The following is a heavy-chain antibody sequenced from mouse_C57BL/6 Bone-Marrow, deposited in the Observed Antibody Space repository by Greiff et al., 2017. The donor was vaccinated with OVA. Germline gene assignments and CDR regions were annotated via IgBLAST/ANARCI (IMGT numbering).Heavy chain of an antibody. J-gene: IGHJ4*01. CDR3: ARPRNYVYAKDY. D-gene: IGHD2-1*01. Sequence: VHVKQSGPELVKPGASVKISCTASGYSFTGYYMHWVQQSHGNILDWIGYIYPYNGVSSYNPKFKGKATLTVDKSSSTAYMELRSLTSEDSAVYDCARPRNYVYAKDYWGQGTSVTVSS. CDR2: IYPYNGVS. V-gene: IGHV1-31*01. CDR1: GYSFTGYY.